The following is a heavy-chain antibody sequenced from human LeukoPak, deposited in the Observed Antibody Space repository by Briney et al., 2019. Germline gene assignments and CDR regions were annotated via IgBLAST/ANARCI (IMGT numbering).Heavy chain of an antibody. D-gene: IGHD3-22*01. J-gene: IGHJ4*02. CDR2: TYFRGTT. Sequence: PSETLSLTCNVSGGPISDFYWSWIRQPPGKGPEWIGYTYFRGTTNYNPSFKSRVTISVDTSKNQFSLRLGSVTAADTAVYYCARDRFYDNSGFRRLDFWGQGVLVTVSS. CDR1: GGPISDFY. CDR3: ARDRFYDNSGFRRLDF. V-gene: IGHV4-59*01.